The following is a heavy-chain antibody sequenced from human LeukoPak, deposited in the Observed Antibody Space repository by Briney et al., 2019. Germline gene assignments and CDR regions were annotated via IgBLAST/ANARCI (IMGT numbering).Heavy chain of an antibody. J-gene: IGHJ6*03. D-gene: IGHD2-2*01. CDR2: IYTSGST. V-gene: IGHV4-4*07. Sequence: SETLSLTCTVSGGSISSYYWSWIRQPAGKGLEWIGRIYTSGSTNYNPSLKSRVTMSVDTSKNQFSLKLSSVTAADTAVYYCAGGVKNKDIVVVPAARHYYYMDVWGKGATVTVSS. CDR1: GGSISSYY. CDR3: AGGVKNKDIVVVPAARHYYYMDV.